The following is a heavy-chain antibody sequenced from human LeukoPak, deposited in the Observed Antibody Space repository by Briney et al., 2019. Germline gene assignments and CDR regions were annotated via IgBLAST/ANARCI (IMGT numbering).Heavy chain of an antibody. CDR1: GYTFTSYD. CDR3: ARVIRIAGGSGLGY. V-gene: IGHV1-8*01. J-gene: IGHJ4*02. Sequence: ASVKVSCKASGYTFTSYDINWVRQATGQGLEWMGWMNPNSGNTGYAQKFQGRVTMTRSTSISTAYMELSSLRSEDTAVYYCARVIRIAGGSGLGYWGQGTLVTVSS. CDR2: MNPNSGNT. D-gene: IGHD6-13*01.